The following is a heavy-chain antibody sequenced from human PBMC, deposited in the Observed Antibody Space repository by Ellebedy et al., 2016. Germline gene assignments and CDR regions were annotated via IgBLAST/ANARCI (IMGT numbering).Heavy chain of an antibody. CDR2: IKQDGSEK. J-gene: IGHJ4*02. CDR3: ARDRISASGIFDY. CDR1: GFTFSSYW. V-gene: IGHV3-7*01. Sequence: GESLKISCAASGFTFSSYWMSWVRQAPGKGLEWVANIKQDGSEKYYVDSVKGRLTISRDNAKNSLYLQMNSLRAEDSAVYYCARDRISASGIFDYWGQGTLVTVSS. D-gene: IGHD6-13*01.